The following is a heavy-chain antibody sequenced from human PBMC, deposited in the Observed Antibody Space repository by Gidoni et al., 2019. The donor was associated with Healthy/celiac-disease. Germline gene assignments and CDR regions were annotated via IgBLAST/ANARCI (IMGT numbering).Heavy chain of an antibody. D-gene: IGHD4-17*01. Sequence: EVQLVESGGGLVQQGRSLRLSWTASGLTFGDYAMSWVRQAPGKGLVWVGFIRSQSYGGTTEYAASVKGRFTISRDDSKSIAYLQMNSLKTEDTAVYYCTRGLDYGGNVFDYWGQGTLVTVSS. CDR2: IRSQSYGGTT. CDR3: TRGLDYGGNVFDY. CDR1: GLTFGDYA. V-gene: IGHV3-49*04. J-gene: IGHJ4*02.